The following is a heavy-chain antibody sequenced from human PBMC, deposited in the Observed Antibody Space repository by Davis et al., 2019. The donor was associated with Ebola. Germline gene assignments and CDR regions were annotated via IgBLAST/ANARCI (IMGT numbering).Heavy chain of an antibody. CDR1: GGSISSYY. V-gene: IGHV3-30*18. J-gene: IGHJ4*02. Sequence: PSETLSLTCTVSGGSISSYYWSWIRQAPGKGLEWVAVISYDGSNKYYADSVKGRFTISRDNSQNTLSLQMNSLRADDTAVYYCAKQRGVGAIDYDYWGRRTVVTVSS. CDR3: AKQRGVGAIDYDY. CDR2: ISYDGSNK. D-gene: IGHD1-26*01.